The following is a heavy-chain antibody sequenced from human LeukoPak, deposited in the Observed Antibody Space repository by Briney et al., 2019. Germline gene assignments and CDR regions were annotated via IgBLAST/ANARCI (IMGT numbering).Heavy chain of an antibody. J-gene: IGHJ4*02. CDR1: GFTFIGYM. CDR2: ISSNGGRI. Sequence: GGSLRLSCSASGFTFIGYMMHWVRQAPGKGLEDVSAISSNGGRIYYADSVKGRFTISRDNSKNTLYLQMSSLRPEDTAVYYCMKIAYSGNSGFYCWGQGTLVTVSS. V-gene: IGHV3-64D*06. D-gene: IGHD4-23*01. CDR3: MKIAYSGNSGFYC.